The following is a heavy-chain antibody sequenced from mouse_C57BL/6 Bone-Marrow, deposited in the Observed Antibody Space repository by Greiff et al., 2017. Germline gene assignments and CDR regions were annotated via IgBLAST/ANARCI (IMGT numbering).Heavy chain of an antibody. Sequence: EVQLVESGGGLVQPGGSMKLSCVASGFTFSNYWMNWVRQSPEKGLEWVAQIRLKSDNYATHYAESVKGRFTISRDDSKSSVYLQMNNLRAEDTGIYYCTGGGLSLYAMDYWGQGTSVTVSS. D-gene: IGHD6-2*01. CDR1: GFTFSNYW. CDR3: TGGGLSLYAMDY. V-gene: IGHV6-3*01. J-gene: IGHJ4*01. CDR2: IRLKSDNYAT.